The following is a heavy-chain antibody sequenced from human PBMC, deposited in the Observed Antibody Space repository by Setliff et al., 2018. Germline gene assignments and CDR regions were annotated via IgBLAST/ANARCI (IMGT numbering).Heavy chain of an antibody. V-gene: IGHV4-34*01. CDR1: GGSFSGYS. CDR3: ARGSRIAGRAIDF. D-gene: IGHD6-6*01. CDR2: INHSGST. Sequence: SETLSLTCAVYGGSFSGYSWTWIRQPPGKGLEWIGDINHSGSTNYSPSLKSRVTISVDTSKNQFSLKLSSVTAADTAVYYCARGSRIAGRAIDFRGQGTLVTVSS. J-gene: IGHJ4*02.